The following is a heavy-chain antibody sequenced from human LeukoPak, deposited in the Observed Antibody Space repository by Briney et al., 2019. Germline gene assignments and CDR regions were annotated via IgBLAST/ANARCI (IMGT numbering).Heavy chain of an antibody. D-gene: IGHD4-17*01. Sequence: SETLSLTCTVSGGSISSYYWSWIRQPPGKGLEWIGYIHYSGSTYYNPSLKSRVTISVDTSTNQFSLNLSSVTAADTAVYYCARDQGSGDANFDYWGQGTLVTVSS. CDR3: ARDQGSGDANFDY. J-gene: IGHJ4*02. CDR2: IHYSGST. V-gene: IGHV4-59*01. CDR1: GGSISSYY.